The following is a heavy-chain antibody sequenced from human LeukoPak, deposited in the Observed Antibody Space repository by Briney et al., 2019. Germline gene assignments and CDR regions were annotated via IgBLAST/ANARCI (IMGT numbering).Heavy chain of an antibody. V-gene: IGHV3-48*04. D-gene: IGHD2-2*01. CDR1: GFTFSSYS. CDR3: AKSPAAAAPFFDY. Sequence: GGSLRLSCAASGFTFSSYSMNWVRQAPGKGLEWVSYISSSSSTIYYADSVKGRFTISRDNAKNSLYLQMNSLRAEDMALYYCAKSPAAAAPFFDYWGQGTLVTVSS. CDR2: ISSSSSTI. J-gene: IGHJ4*02.